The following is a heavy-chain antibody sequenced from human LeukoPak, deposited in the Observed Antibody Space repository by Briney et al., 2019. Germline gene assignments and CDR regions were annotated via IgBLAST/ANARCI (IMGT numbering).Heavy chain of an antibody. D-gene: IGHD2-2*01. J-gene: IGHJ4*02. CDR2: IYTSGST. Sequence: PSETLSLTCTVSGGSISSYYWSWIRQPAGKGLEWIGRIYTSGSTNYNPSLKSRVTMSVDTSKNQFPLKLSSVTAADTAVYYCARGYCSSTSCSGFDYWGQGTLVTVSS. V-gene: IGHV4-4*07. CDR1: GGSISSYY. CDR3: ARGYCSSTSCSGFDY.